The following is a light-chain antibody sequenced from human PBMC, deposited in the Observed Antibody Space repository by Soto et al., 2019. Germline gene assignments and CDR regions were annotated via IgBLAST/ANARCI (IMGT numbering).Light chain of an antibody. Sequence: EVVLTQSPATLSVSPGGRAALAFMASQSISDTLAWYQQKPGQAPRLLIYGASTRAPGFPARFSGSGSGTDFTLTISSLQSEDFAVYYCQQYNNWPWTFGQGTKVDI. J-gene: IGKJ1*01. V-gene: IGKV3-15*01. CDR3: QQYNNWPWT. CDR2: GAS. CDR1: QSISDT.